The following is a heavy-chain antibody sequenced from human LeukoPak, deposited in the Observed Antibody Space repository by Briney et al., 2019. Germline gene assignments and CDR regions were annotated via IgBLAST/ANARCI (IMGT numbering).Heavy chain of an antibody. Sequence: ASVKVSCKASGGTFSSYAISWVRQAPGQGLEWMGGIIPIFGTANYAQKFQGRVTITADESTSTAYMELSSLRSEDTAVYHCARKGDYIWGSYRYTSAFDIWGQGTMVTVSS. CDR1: GGTFSSYA. CDR2: IIPIFGTA. V-gene: IGHV1-69*01. J-gene: IGHJ3*02. D-gene: IGHD3-16*02. CDR3: ARKGDYIWGSYRYTSAFDI.